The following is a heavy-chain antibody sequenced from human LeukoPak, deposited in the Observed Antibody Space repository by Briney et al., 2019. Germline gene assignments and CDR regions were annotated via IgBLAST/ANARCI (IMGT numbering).Heavy chain of an antibody. V-gene: IGHV4-59*08. D-gene: IGHD6-19*01. CDR2: IYDSGST. CDR1: GVSLSISF. J-gene: IGHJ4*02. CDR3: ARQTASGWYPFDH. Sequence: SQTLSLTCTVSGVSLSISFWSWVRQPPGKGLEWIGDIYDSGSTNYNPSLKSRVTMSIDTSKNQCSLKLSSVTAADTAVYYCARQTASGWYPFDHWGQGTLVTVSS.